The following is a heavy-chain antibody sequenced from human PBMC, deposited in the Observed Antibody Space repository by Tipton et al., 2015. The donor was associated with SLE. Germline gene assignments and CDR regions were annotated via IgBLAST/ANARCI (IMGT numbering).Heavy chain of an antibody. CDR2: VSYSGST. CDR3: ARNLATVTSIDAFDL. CDR1: GGSINVYY. J-gene: IGHJ3*01. Sequence: TLSLTCSVSGGSINVYYWSWVRQPPGKGLEWIGYVSYSGSTNYNPSLQSRVTISVDTSKNRFSLKLNSVTAADTAVYYCARNLATVTSIDAFDLWGQGTMVTV. V-gene: IGHV4-59*01. D-gene: IGHD4-17*01.